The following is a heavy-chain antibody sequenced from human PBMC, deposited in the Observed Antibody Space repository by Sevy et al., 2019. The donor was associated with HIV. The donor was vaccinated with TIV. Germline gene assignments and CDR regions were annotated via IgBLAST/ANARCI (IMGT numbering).Heavy chain of an antibody. V-gene: IGHV1-2*07. Sequence: ASVKVSCKAYGYTFSDYYMHWVRQAPGQGLEWMGWINPNRGGTNYAHKFQGRVTMTRDTSISTAYMELSSLRSDDTAIYYCARGMSAYVVANGMDVWGQGTTVTVSS. CDR2: INPNRGGT. D-gene: IGHD5-12*01. CDR3: ARGMSAYVVANGMDV. CDR1: GYTFSDYY. J-gene: IGHJ6*02.